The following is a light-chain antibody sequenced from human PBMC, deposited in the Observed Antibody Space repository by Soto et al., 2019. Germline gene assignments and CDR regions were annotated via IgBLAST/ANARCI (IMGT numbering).Light chain of an antibody. J-gene: IGKJ1*01. CDR2: KAS. CDR3: QQYKTYSRT. CDR1: QSLXIW. V-gene: IGKV1-5*03. Sequence: IQMTQSPSTLSASAGDRVTLTCRASQSLXIWFVWYQHKPGKAPKVLXDKASSLERGAPSRLSGSGSVTEFTLSISSLHPDYSANYYCQQYKTYSRTFGQGAKVDIK.